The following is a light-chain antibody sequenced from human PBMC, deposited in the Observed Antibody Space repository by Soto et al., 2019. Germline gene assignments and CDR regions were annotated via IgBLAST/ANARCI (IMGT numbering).Light chain of an antibody. CDR2: EVS. J-gene: IGLJ3*02. CDR1: SSDVGGYNY. CDR3: SSYTSSNTV. Sequence: QSALTQPASVSGSPGQSITISCTGTSSDVGGYNYVSWYQQNPGKAPKLIIYEVSRRPSGVSSRFSGSKSGNTASLTISGLHAEDEADYCCSSYTSSNTVFGGGTKLT. V-gene: IGLV2-14*01.